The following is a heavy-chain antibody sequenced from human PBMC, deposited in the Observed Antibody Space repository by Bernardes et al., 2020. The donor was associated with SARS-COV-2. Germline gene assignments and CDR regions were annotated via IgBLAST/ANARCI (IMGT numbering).Heavy chain of an antibody. CDR2: INPTNGVT. V-gene: IGHV1-2*02. J-gene: IGHJ5*02. D-gene: IGHD3-16*01. Sequence: ASVKVSRKASGYTFTDYYMHWLRQAPGKELGWMGWINPTNGVTNYAQEFQGRVAMTRDASINTAYMELSRLSSDDTAVYYCARGGSILIRGLSSWFDPWGQGTLVTVSS. CDR3: ARGGSILIRGLSSWFDP. CDR1: GYTFTDYY.